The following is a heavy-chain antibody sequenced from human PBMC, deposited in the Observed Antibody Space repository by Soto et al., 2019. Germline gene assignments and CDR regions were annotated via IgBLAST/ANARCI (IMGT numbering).Heavy chain of an antibody. CDR2: ISNDGSDK. CDR3: AKDQGIAASHGID. V-gene: IGHV3-30*18. Sequence: QVQLVESGGGVVQPGRSLRLSCAASGFTFNNYGMHWVRQAPGKGLEWVAVISNDGSDKYYADSVKGRLTISRDNSKDTLYLRINSLRAEDTAVYYCAKDQGIAASHGIDWGQGTMVTVSS. D-gene: IGHD6-13*01. CDR1: GFTFNNYG. J-gene: IGHJ3*01.